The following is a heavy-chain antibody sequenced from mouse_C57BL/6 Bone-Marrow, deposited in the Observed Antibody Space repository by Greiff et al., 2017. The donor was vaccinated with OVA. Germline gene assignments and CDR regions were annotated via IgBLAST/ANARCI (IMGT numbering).Heavy chain of an antibody. CDR2: INPSTGGT. Sequence: DVKLQESGPELVKPGASVKISCKASGYSFTGYYMNWVKQSPEKSLEWIGEINPSTGGTTYNQKFKAKATLTVDKSSSTAYMQLKSLTSEDSAVYYCARHHYGSSYGWYFDVWGTGTTVTVSS. V-gene: IGHV1-42*01. J-gene: IGHJ1*03. CDR3: ARHHYGSSYGWYFDV. CDR1: GYSFTGYY. D-gene: IGHD1-1*01.